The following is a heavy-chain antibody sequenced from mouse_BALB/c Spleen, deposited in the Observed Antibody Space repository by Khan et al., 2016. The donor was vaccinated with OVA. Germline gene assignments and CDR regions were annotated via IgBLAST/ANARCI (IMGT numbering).Heavy chain of an antibody. CDR3: ARKDYYDYDPFPY. CDR1: GYSITSEYA. Sequence: VRLQQSGPGLVKPSQSLSLTCTVTGYSITSEYAWNWIRQFPGNKLEWMGYINYSWNTRFNPSLKSRTSITRDTSKNQFFLQLNSVTTEDTATYSCARKDYYDYDPFPYWGQGTLVTVSA. V-gene: IGHV3-2*02. CDR2: INYSWNT. D-gene: IGHD2-4*01. J-gene: IGHJ3*01.